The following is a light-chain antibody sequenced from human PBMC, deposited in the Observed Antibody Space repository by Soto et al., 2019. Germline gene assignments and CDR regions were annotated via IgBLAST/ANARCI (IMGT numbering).Light chain of an antibody. CDR3: GTWDSSLSAVV. J-gene: IGLJ2*01. Sequence: QSVLTQPPSVSAAPGQKVTISCSGSSSNIGNNYVSWYQQLPGTAPKLLIYENNKRPSGIPDRFSDSKSGTSATLGITGLQTGDEADYYCGTWDSSLSAVVFGGGTKVTVL. CDR2: ENN. CDR1: SSNIGNNY. V-gene: IGLV1-51*02.